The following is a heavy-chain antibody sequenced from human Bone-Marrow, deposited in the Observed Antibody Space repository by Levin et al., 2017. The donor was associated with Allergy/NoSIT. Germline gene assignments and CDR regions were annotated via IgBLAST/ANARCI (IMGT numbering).Heavy chain of an antibody. CDR3: TTAIRGSSISY. J-gene: IGHJ4*02. V-gene: IGHV3-7*01. CDR2: IKQDGTEK. Sequence: GGSLRLSCAASGFTFSTYWMRWVRQTPGKGLESVANIKQDGTEKYYVDSVKGRFPIPRDHGKNSLFLEMNNLRAEDTAVYYCTTAIRGSSISYWGQGTLVTVSS. CDR1: GFTFSTYW. D-gene: IGHD2/OR15-2a*01.